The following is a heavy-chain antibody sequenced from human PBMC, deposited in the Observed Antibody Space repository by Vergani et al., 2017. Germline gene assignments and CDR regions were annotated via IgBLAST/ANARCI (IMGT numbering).Heavy chain of an antibody. D-gene: IGHD5-12*01. CDR3: ARTYEEHPFDY. CDR1: GFTFSSYE. V-gene: IGHV3-48*03. CDR2: ISSSGSTI. Sequence: EVQLVESGGGLVQPGGSLRLSCAASGFTFSSYEMNWVRQAPGKGLEWVSYISSSGSTIYYADSVKGRFTISRDNAKNSLYLQMNSLRAEDTAVYYCARTYEEHPFDYWGQGTLVTVSS. J-gene: IGHJ4*02.